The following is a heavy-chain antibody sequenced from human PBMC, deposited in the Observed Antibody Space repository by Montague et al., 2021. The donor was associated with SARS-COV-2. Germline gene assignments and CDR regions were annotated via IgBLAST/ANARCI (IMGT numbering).Heavy chain of an antibody. J-gene: IGHJ6*03. CDR3: ARLGDGVVPSPRLGVGPYDSCNYMDV. D-gene: IGHD2-15*01. V-gene: IGHV4-34*01. Sequence: SETLSLTCAVHGGSFSTYSWNWIRQPPGKGLEWIGEIHHGGSTNYNPSLKSRVTISADTSKNNFSLKLTSVAAADTAVYYCARLGDGVVPSPRLGVGPYDSCNYMDVWGKGTTVTVSS. CDR2: IHHGGST. CDR1: GGSFSTYS.